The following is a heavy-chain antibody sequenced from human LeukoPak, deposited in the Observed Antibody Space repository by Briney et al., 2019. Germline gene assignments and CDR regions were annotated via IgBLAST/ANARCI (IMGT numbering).Heavy chain of an antibody. V-gene: IGHV3-21*01. CDR3: ARDGTVVTPGSFVY. D-gene: IGHD4-23*01. J-gene: IGHJ4*02. Sequence: PGGSLRLSCAASGFTFSSYSMNWVRQAPGKGLEWVSSISSCSSSYIYYADSVKGRFTISRDNAKNSLYLQMNSLRAEDTAVYYCARDGTVVTPGSFVYWGQGTLVTVSS. CDR2: ISSCSSSYI. CDR1: GFTFSSYS.